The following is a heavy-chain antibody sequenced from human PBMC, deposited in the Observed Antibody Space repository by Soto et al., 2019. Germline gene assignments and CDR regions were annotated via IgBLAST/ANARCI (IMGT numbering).Heavy chain of an antibody. CDR1: GGTFSSYA. J-gene: IGHJ5*02. D-gene: IGHD1-26*01. Sequence: QVQLVQSGAEVKKPGSSVKVSCKASGGTFSSYAISWVRQAPGQGLEWMGGIIPIFGTANYAQKFQGRVTITADESTSTADMELSSLRSEDTAVYYCGGRFKRGASSRIDPWGQGTLVTVSS. CDR3: GGRFKRGASSRIDP. V-gene: IGHV1-69*12. CDR2: IIPIFGTA.